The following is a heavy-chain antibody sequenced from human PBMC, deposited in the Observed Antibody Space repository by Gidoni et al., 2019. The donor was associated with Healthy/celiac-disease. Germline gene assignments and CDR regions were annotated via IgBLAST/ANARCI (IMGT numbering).Heavy chain of an antibody. CDR1: GFTFSSYA. CDR3: AKLPHGYYYYGMDV. CDR2: IGGSGGST. Sequence: EVQLLESGGGLVQPGGSLRLSCAASGFTFSSYAMSWVRQAPGKGLEWVSAIGGSGGSTYYADSVKGRFTISRDNSKNTLYLQMNSLRAEDTAVYYCAKLPHGYYYYGMDVWGQGTTVTVSS. J-gene: IGHJ6*02. V-gene: IGHV3-23*01.